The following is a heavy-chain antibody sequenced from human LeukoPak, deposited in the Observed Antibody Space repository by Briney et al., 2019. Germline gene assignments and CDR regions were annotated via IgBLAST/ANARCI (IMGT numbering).Heavy chain of an antibody. CDR3: ATDFVVVPAAMPTDY. J-gene: IGHJ4*02. Sequence: ASVKVSCKASGYTFTSYGISWVRQAPGQGLEWMGWISAYNGNTNYAQKLQGRVTMTTDTSTSTAYMELRSLRSDDTAVYYCATDFVVVPAAMPTDYWGQGTLVTVSS. D-gene: IGHD2-2*01. CDR1: GYTFTSYG. CDR2: ISAYNGNT. V-gene: IGHV1-18*01.